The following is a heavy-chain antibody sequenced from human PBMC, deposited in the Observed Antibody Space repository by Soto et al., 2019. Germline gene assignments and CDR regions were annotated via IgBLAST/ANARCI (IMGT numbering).Heavy chain of an antibody. D-gene: IGHD3-9*01. J-gene: IGHJ2*01. Sequence: QVQLQQWGAGPLRPLETLSLTCGVSGGSFSGYYWAWIRQSPGKGLEWIGEINARGSINYNPSLKSRVSISVDTSKNHYSLTLRSVTAADTAVYYCARESHDILTGPPWVWYFDLGGRGTLVT. V-gene: IGHV4-34*01. CDR3: ARESHDILTGPPWVWYFDL. CDR1: GGSFSGYY. CDR2: INARGSI.